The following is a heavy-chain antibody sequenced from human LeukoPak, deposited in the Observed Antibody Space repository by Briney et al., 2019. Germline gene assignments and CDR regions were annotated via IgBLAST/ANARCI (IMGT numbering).Heavy chain of an antibody. J-gene: IGHJ4*02. V-gene: IGHV3-23*01. D-gene: IGHD3-22*01. CDR2: ISGSGGST. CDR3: AKDVYYYDSSGYWPVDY. Sequence: PGGSLRLSCAASGFTFSSYAMSWVRQALGKGLEWVSAISGSGGSTYYADSVKGRFTISRDNSKNTLYLQMNSLRAEDTAVYYCAKDVYYYDSSGYWPVDYWGQGTLVTVSS. CDR1: GFTFSSYA.